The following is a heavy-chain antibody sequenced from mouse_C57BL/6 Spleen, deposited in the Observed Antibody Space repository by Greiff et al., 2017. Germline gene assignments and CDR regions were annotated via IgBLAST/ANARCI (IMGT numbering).Heavy chain of an antibody. J-gene: IGHJ2*01. Sequence: VQLQQSGAELVRPGASVTLSCKASGYTFTDYEMHWVKQTPVHGLEWIGAIDPETGGTAYNQKFKGKAILTADKSSSTAYMELRSLTSEDSAVYYCTRSGDGYPFDYWGQGTTLSLL. CDR2: IDPETGGT. CDR3: TRSGDGYPFDY. D-gene: IGHD2-3*01. CDR1: GYTFTDYE. V-gene: IGHV1-15*01.